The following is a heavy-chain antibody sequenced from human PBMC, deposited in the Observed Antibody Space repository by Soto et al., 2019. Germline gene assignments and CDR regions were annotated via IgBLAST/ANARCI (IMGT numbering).Heavy chain of an antibody. J-gene: IGHJ4*02. V-gene: IGHV3-30-3*01. Sequence: QVQLVESGGGVVQPGRSLRLSCAASGFTFSSYAMHWVRQAPGKGLEWVAVISYDGSNKYYADSVKGRFTISRDNSKNTLYLQMNSLRAEDTAVYYCARDEIHPPDFWSAVFDYWGQGTLVTVSS. D-gene: IGHD3-3*01. CDR3: ARDEIHPPDFWSAVFDY. CDR2: ISYDGSNK. CDR1: GFTFSSYA.